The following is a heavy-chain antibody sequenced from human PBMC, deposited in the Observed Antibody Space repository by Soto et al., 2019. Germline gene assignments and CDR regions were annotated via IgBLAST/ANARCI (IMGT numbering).Heavy chain of an antibody. V-gene: IGHV3-30-3*01. CDR3: ARRITTDAFDI. CDR2: ISYDGSNK. Sequence: QVQLVESGGGVVQPGRSLSLSCAASGFTFSSYAMHWVRQAPGKGLEWVAVISYDGSNKYYADSVKGRFTISRDNSKNTLYLQMNSLRAEDTAVYYCARRITTDAFDIWGQGTMVTVSS. CDR1: GFTFSSYA. D-gene: IGHD3-10*01. J-gene: IGHJ3*02.